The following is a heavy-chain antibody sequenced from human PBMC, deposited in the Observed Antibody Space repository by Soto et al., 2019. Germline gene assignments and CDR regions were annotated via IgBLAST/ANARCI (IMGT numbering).Heavy chain of an antibody. Sequence: EVQLVESGGGLEQPGGSLRLSCTASGFTFSSHSMNWVRQAPGKGLEWVSYISSSSTTIYYADSVKGRITISRDNVKNSLFLQMNSLRDDDTAVYYCAKQTLPRSYDFGAYDPYAFDFWGQGTLVTVSS. V-gene: IGHV3-48*02. CDR3: AKQTLPRSYDFGAYDPYAFDF. D-gene: IGHD4-17*01. CDR1: GFTFSSHS. J-gene: IGHJ4*02. CDR2: ISSSSTTI.